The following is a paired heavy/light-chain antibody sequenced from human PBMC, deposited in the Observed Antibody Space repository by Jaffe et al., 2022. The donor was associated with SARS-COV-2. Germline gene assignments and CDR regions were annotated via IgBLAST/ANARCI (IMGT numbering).Light chain of an antibody. CDR2: TLS. Sequence: DIVMTQTPLSLPVTPGEPASISCRSSQSLLDSDDGNTYLDWYLQKPGQSPQLLIYTLSYRASGVPDRFSGSGSGTDFTLKISRVEAEDVGVYYCMQRIEFPSTFGQGTRLEIK. J-gene: IGKJ5*01. CDR3: MQRIEFPST. V-gene: IGKV2-40*01. CDR1: QSLLDSDDGNTY.
Heavy chain of an antibody. D-gene: IGHD2-2*01. CDR2: ISAYNGNT. CDR3: ARDCSSTSCYYPNYYYYGMDV. Sequence: QVQLVQSGAEVKKPGASVKVSCKASGYTFTSYGISWVRQAPGQGLEWMGWISAYNGNTNYAQKLQGRVTMTTDTSTSTAYMELRSLRSDDTAVYYCARDCSSTSCYYPNYYYYGMDVWGQGTTVTVSS. J-gene: IGHJ6*02. CDR1: GYTFTSYG. V-gene: IGHV1-18*01.